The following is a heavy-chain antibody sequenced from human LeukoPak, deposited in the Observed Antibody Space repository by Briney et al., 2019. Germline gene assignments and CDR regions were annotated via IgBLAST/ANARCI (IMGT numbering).Heavy chain of an antibody. J-gene: IGHJ4*02. CDR3: ARDYYGSGSYRTFDY. CDR2: IKQDGSEK. CDR1: GFTFSSYG. D-gene: IGHD3-10*01. V-gene: IGHV3-7*01. Sequence: GRSLRLSCAASGFTFSSYGMHWVRQAPGKGLEWVANIKQDGSEKYYVDSVKGRFTISRDNAKNSLYLQMNSLRAEDTAVYYCARDYYGSGSYRTFDYWGQGTLVTVSS.